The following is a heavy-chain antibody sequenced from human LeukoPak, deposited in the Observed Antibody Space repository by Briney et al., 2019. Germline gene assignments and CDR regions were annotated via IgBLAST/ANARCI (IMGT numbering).Heavy chain of an antibody. D-gene: IGHD1-26*01. CDR2: NLGSGSEM. CDR1: ACSFKSYS. V-gene: IGHV3-21*06. J-gene: IGHJ3*01. Sequence: PGGSLRLSCGVSACSFKSYSMNWVRQAPVQGLEWVAANLGSGSEMFYAVSVKGRFIISRDNSKNSLYLQMNSLRVEDTAVYYCAKVQSDIVGAVFFSFDVWGQGTMVSVSS. CDR3: AKVQSDIVGAVFFSFDV.